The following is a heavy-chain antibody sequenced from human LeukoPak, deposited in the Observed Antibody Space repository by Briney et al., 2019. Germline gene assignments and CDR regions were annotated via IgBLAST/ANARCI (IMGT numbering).Heavy chain of an antibody. CDR1: GYTFTGYY. CDR2: INPNSGGT. V-gene: IGHV1-2*02. D-gene: IGHD3-22*01. Sequence: GASVKVSCKASGYTFTGYYMHWVRQAPGQGLEWMGWINPNSGGTNYAQKFQGRVTMTRDTSISTAYMELSRLRSDDTAVYYCARDLWSYYDSSGYFDYWGQGTLVTVSS. CDR3: ARDLWSYYDSSGYFDY. J-gene: IGHJ4*02.